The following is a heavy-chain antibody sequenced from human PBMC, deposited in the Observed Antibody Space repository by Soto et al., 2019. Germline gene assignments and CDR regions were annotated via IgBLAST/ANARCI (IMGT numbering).Heavy chain of an antibody. Sequence: ASVKVSCKASGDTFTTDDINWVRQATGHGLEWMGWINPNSGNIGYAQRFQGRVTMTRDTAIRTAYMEVSSLRSDDTAVYYCARGRASGSYYLLDYWGQGTLVTVSS. CDR2: INPNSGNI. D-gene: IGHD3-10*01. CDR3: ARGRASGSYYLLDY. J-gene: IGHJ4*02. CDR1: GDTFTTDD. V-gene: IGHV1-8*01.